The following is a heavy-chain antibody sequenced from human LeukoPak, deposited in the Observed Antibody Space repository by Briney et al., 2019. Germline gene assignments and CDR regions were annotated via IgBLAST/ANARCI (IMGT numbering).Heavy chain of an antibody. V-gene: IGHV3-21*01. D-gene: IGHD4-17*01. CDR3: ARGSFYGDSEGYFDY. CDR2: ISSSSSYI. J-gene: IGHJ4*02. Sequence: PGGSLRLSCAASGFTFSSYSMNWVRQAPEKGLEWVSSISSSSSYIYYADSVKGRFTISRDNAKNSLYLQMNSLRAEDTAVYYCARGSFYGDSEGYFDYWGQGTLVTVSS. CDR1: GFTFSSYS.